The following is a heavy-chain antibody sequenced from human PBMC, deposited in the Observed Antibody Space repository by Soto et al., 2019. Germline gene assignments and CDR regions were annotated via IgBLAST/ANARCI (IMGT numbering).Heavy chain of an antibody. Sequence: QVQLVQSGAEVKQPGSSVKVSCKTSGGTFSTYAIYWVRQAPGQGLEWMGAIIPLFGTADYAQTFQGRVTSTADESTSTASMELSSLRSEDTAVYYCAIPKGSYSSGYYYFDYWGQGTLVTVSS. V-gene: IGHV1-69*01. CDR2: IIPLFGTA. J-gene: IGHJ4*02. D-gene: IGHD6-19*01. CDR3: AIPKGSYSSGYYYFDY. CDR1: GGTFSTYA.